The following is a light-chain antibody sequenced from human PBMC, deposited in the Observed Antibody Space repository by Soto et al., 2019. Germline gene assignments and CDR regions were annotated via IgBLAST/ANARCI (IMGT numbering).Light chain of an antibody. CDR2: DVS. CDR1: SSDIGDYNY. V-gene: IGLV2-14*01. Sequence: QSVLTQPASVSGSLGQSIAFSCTGTSSDIGDYNYVSWYQQLPGKAPKLMIYDVSNRPSGVSDRFSGSASGNTASLTISVLHPEDEADYYCSSYAGSTTVLFGGGTKLTVL. CDR3: SSYAGSTTVL. J-gene: IGLJ2*01.